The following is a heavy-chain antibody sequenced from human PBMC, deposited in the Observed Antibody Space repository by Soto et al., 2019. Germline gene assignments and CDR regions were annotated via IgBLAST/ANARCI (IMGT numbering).Heavy chain of an antibody. D-gene: IGHD4-17*01. CDR3: THPRGYGVFDAVDI. J-gene: IGHJ3*02. V-gene: IGHV3-23*01. Sequence: GGSLRLSCATSGFVFTNYAMNWVRQAPGKGLEWVSAITSSGESAFYAESVRGRFTISRDNSLNTLYLQMRSLRPEDTAVYYCTHPRGYGVFDAVDIWGQGIMVTVSS. CDR2: ITSSGESA. CDR1: GFVFTNYA.